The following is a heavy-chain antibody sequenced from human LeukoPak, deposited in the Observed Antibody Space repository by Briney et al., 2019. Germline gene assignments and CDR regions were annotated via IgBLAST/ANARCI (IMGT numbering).Heavy chain of an antibody. CDR3: AGGSVMDF. CDR2: INKDGGGI. V-gene: IGHV3-7*03. J-gene: IGHJ6*04. Sequence: GGSLRLSCAVSGFPFSNSWMYWVRQAPGKGLEGVANINKDGGGISYVDSVKGRFIISRDNARNSLYLQMNSLRVEDTAVNFCAGGSVMDFGGKGPGVTVS. D-gene: IGHD3-16*01. CDR1: GFPFSNSW.